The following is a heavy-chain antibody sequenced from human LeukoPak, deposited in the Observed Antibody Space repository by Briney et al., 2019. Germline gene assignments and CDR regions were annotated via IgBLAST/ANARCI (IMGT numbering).Heavy chain of an antibody. Sequence: RGSLRLSCAASGFTFSSYWMSWVRQAPGKGLEWVANIKQDGSEKYYVDSVKGRFTISRDNAKNSLYLQMNSLRAEDTAVYYCASARGSMVRGVFDYWGQGTLVTVSS. D-gene: IGHD3-10*01. CDR3: ASARGSMVRGVFDY. CDR2: IKQDGSEK. CDR1: GFTFSSYW. V-gene: IGHV3-7*01. J-gene: IGHJ4*02.